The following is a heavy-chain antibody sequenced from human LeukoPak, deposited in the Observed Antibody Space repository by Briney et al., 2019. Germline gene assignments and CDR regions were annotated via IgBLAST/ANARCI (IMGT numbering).Heavy chain of an antibody. CDR1: GGSLSSGSYY. CDR3: ARGGLLFRASSKFFDY. V-gene: IGHV4-61*02. D-gene: IGHD2-21*02. J-gene: IGHJ4*02. Sequence: SETLSLTCTVSGGSLSSGSYYWSWIRQPAGKGLEWIGRIYTSGSTNYNPSLKSRVTISVDTSKNQFSLKLSSVTAADTAVYYCARGGLLFRASSKFFDYWGQGTLVTVSS. CDR2: IYTSGST.